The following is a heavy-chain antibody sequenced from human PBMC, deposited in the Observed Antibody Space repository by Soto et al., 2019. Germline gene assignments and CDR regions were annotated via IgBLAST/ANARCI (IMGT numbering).Heavy chain of an antibody. CDR3: ARDRLPAAQSYYCMDV. J-gene: IGHJ6*02. Sequence: QVQLVQSGAEVKKPGASVKVSCKASGNTFTSYGISWVRQAPGQGLEWLGWISTYNGNTNYAQKLQGRVTMTTDTSTRTAYMELRSLRSDDTAVYYCARDRLPAAQSYYCMDVWGQGTTVTVSS. CDR1: GNTFTSYG. CDR2: ISTYNGNT. D-gene: IGHD2-2*01. V-gene: IGHV1-18*01.